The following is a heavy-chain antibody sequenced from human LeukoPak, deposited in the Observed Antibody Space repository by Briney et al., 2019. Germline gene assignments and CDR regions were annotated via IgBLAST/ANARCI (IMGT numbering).Heavy chain of an antibody. D-gene: IGHD5-24*01. J-gene: IGHJ4*02. V-gene: IGHV1-46*01. CDR3: ASFEDGYNYIAPFDY. CDR1: GYTFTSYY. Sequence: ASVKVSCKASGYTFTSYYMHWVRQAPGQGLEWMGIINPSGGSTSYAQKFQGRVTMTRDMSTSTVYMELSSLRSEDTAVYYCASFEDGYNYIAPFDYWGQGTLVTVSS. CDR2: INPSGGST.